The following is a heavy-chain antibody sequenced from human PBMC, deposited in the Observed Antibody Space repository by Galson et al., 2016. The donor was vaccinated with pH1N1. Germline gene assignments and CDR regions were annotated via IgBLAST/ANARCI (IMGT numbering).Heavy chain of an antibody. CDR1: GFTFNKFG. Sequence: SLRLSCASSGFTFNKFGMHWVRQAPGKGLEWVAVIWFDGSSKYYAHSVQGRFIISRDNSKNTLYLQMNSLRAGDTALYFCAKGGYGDYGLDVFDIWGQGTMVIVSS. CDR2: IWFDGSSK. D-gene: IGHD4-17*01. J-gene: IGHJ3*02. V-gene: IGHV3-33*06. CDR3: AKGGYGDYGLDVFDI.